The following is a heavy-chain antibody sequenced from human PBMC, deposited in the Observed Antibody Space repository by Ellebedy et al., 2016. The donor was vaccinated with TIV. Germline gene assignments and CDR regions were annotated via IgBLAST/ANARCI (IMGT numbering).Heavy chain of an antibody. CDR2: INPKSGNT. V-gene: IGHV1-8*01. CDR3: ARGRRDNWSSYLFDH. J-gene: IGHJ4*02. CDR1: GYTLSRYD. Sequence: AASVKVSCKASGYTLSRYDINWVRQATGQGLEWMGWINPKSGNTGYAQKFQGRVTMTRNTSISTAFMELSSLRSEDTAVNYCARGRRDNWSSYLFDHWGQGTLVPVSS. D-gene: IGHD1-1*01.